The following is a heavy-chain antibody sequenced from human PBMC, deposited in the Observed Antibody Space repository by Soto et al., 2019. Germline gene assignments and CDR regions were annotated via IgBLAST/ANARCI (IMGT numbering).Heavy chain of an antibody. J-gene: IGHJ4*02. CDR2: ISYDGNNK. CDR1: GFTFSSYG. V-gene: IGHV3-30*18. CDR3: AKVIKYSSSPPDC. D-gene: IGHD6-6*01. Sequence: PGGSLRLSCVASGFTFSSYGMHRVRQAPGKGLECVAVISYDGNNKYYGDSVKGRFTISRDNSKNTLFLQMDSLRAEDTAVYYCAKVIKYSSSPPDCWGQGTLVTVSS.